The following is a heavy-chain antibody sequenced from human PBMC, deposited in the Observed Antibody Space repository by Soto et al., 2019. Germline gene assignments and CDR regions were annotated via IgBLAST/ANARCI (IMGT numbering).Heavy chain of an antibody. J-gene: IGHJ4*02. D-gene: IGHD6-13*01. Sequence: VQLVESGGGVVQPGRSLRLSCAASGFTFSSYSMNWVRQAPGKGLEWVSSISSSSSYIYYADSVKGRFTISRDNAKNSLYLQMNSLRAEDTAVYYCARATSSIAAAGTWDYWGQGTLVTVSS. CDR1: GFTFSSYS. CDR2: ISSSSSYI. V-gene: IGHV3-21*01. CDR3: ARATSSIAAAGTWDY.